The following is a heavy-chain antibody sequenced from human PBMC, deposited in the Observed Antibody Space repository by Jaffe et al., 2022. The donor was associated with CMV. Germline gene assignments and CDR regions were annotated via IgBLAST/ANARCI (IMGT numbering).Heavy chain of an antibody. Sequence: QVQLVQSGAEVREPGASVNVSCKTSDYTFSNYGIGWVRQAPGQGLEWMGWISAQNGDTLYARKFQARVTMTTDTSTNTAYLALQTLTSDDTAIYYCARAYSGWPNNWFDPWGQGTLVIVSS. D-gene: IGHD6-19*01. V-gene: IGHV1-18*01. CDR2: ISAQNGDT. CDR3: ARAYSGWPNNWFDP. CDR1: DYTFSNYG. J-gene: IGHJ5*02.